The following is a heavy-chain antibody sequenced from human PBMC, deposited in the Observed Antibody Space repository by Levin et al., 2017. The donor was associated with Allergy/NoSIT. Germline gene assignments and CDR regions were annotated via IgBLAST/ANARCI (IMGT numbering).Heavy chain of an antibody. D-gene: IGHD3-3*01. V-gene: IGHV3-21*01. CDR1: GFTFSSYS. Sequence: TAGGSLRLSCAASGFTFSSYSMNWVRQAPGKGLEWVSSISSSSSYIYYADSVKGRFTISRDNAKNSLYLQMNSLRAEDTAVYYCARNYYDFWSGYYTEFDYWGQGTLVTVSS. J-gene: IGHJ4*02. CDR2: ISSSSSYI. CDR3: ARNYYDFWSGYYTEFDY.